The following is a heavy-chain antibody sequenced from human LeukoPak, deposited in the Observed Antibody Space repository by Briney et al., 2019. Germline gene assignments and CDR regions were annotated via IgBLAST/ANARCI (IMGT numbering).Heavy chain of an antibody. CDR2: ISYDGSNK. CDR3: ANPGYSGYD. CDR1: GFTFSSYG. J-gene: IGHJ4*02. D-gene: IGHD5-12*01. Sequence: GGSLRLSCAASGFTFSSYGMHWVRQAPSKGLEWVAVISYDGSNKYYADSVKGRFTISRDNSKNTLYLQMNSLRAEDTAVYYCANPGYSGYDWGQGTLVTVSS. V-gene: IGHV3-30*18.